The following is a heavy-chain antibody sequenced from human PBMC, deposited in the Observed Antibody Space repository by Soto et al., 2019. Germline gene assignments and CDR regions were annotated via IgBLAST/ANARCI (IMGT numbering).Heavy chain of an antibody. Sequence: QVQLVQSGAEVKKPGASVKVSCKASGYTFTSYGISWVRQAPGQGLEWMGWISAYNVNTNYAQKLQGRVTMTTDTXTXXAYMEVRSLRSDDTAVYYCARRQWLVGGYYYGMDVWGQGTTVTVSS. J-gene: IGHJ6*02. CDR2: ISAYNVNT. CDR3: ARRQWLVGGYYYGMDV. D-gene: IGHD6-19*01. V-gene: IGHV1-18*01. CDR1: GYTFTSYG.